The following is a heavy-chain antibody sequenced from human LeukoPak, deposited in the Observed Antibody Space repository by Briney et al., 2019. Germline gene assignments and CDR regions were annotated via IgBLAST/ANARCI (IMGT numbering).Heavy chain of an antibody. V-gene: IGHV4-39*07. CDR1: GGSISSSSYY. D-gene: IGHD3-10*01. CDR2: IYYSGST. Sequence: SETLSLTCTVSGGSISSSSYYWGWIRQPPGTGLEWIGSIYYSGSTYYNPSLKSRVTISVDTSKNQFSLKLSSVTAADTAVYYCARDLLWFGELYPDSFDIWGKGTTVTISS. CDR3: ARDLLWFGELYPDSFDI. J-gene: IGHJ6*04.